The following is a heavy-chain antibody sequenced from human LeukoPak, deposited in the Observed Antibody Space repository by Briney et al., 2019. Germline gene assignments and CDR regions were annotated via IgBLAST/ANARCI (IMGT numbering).Heavy chain of an antibody. CDR3: ARDLSGYYDSSGYYYTGRYFDY. Sequence: SETLSLTCTVSGGSISSGDYYWSWIRQPPGKGLEWIGYIYYSGSTYYNPSLKSRVTISVDTSKNQFSLKLSSVTAADTAVYYCARDLSGYYDSSGYYYTGRYFDYWGQGTLVTVSS. V-gene: IGHV4-30-4*01. CDR2: IYYSGST. J-gene: IGHJ4*02. D-gene: IGHD3-22*01. CDR1: GGSISSGDYY.